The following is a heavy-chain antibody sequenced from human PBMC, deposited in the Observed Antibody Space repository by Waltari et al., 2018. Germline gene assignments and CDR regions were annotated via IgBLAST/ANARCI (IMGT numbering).Heavy chain of an antibody. D-gene: IGHD6-6*01. J-gene: IGHJ4*02. Sequence: EVQLVESGGGLVQPGGSLRLSCAASGFTFSSYWMSWVRQAPGTGLEWVANIKEDGSEKSYVDSVKGRFTISRDNAKNSLSLQMNSLRAEDTAVYYCARISSTATRDSWGRGTLVTVSS. V-gene: IGHV3-7*01. CDR2: IKEDGSEK. CDR1: GFTFSSYW. CDR3: ARISSTATRDS.